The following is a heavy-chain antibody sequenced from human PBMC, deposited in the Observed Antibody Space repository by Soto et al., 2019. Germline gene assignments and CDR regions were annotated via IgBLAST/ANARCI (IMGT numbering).Heavy chain of an antibody. CDR3: ARLYASSSPRLDP. J-gene: IGHJ5*02. V-gene: IGHV5-10-1*01. CDR1: GYNFGTYW. CDR2: IDPSDSYT. D-gene: IGHD6-6*01. Sequence: GESLKISCKASGYNFGTYWTTWVRQKTGKGLEWMGKIDPSDSYTNYSPSFQGHVTISADKSITTAYLQWSSLKASDTAVYYCARLYASSSPRLDPWGQGTLVTVSS.